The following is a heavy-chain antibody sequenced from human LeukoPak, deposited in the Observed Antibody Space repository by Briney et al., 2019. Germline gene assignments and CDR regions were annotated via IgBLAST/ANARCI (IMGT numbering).Heavy chain of an antibody. CDR2: IIPIFGTA. V-gene: IGHV1-69*13. CDR1: GGTFSSYA. Sequence: GASVKVSCKASGGTFSSYAISWVRQAPGQGLEWMGGIIPIFGTANYAQKFQGRVTITADESTSTAYMELSGLRSEDTAVYYCARGIAGTYDLRRGWFDPWGQGTLVTVSS. D-gene: IGHD6-13*01. J-gene: IGHJ5*02. CDR3: ARGIAGTYDLRRGWFDP.